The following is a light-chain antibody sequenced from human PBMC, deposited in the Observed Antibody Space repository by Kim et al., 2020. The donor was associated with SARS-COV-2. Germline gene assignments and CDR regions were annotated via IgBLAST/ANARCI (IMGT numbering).Light chain of an antibody. Sequence: LSPGKEAPPPGRASKGVSAYLASYQQRPGEAPRLLIYDASTAATVIPARCSGSVSVTDFTLTISSLGPEDFALYYCQQRSNWPLTFGQGTRLWI. CDR3: QQRSNWPLT. J-gene: IGKJ5*01. CDR2: DAS. V-gene: IGKV3-11*01. CDR1: KGVSAY.